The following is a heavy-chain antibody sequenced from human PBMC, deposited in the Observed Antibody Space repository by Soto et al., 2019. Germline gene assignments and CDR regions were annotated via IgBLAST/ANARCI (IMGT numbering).Heavy chain of an antibody. Sequence: QVQLVQSGAEVKKPGASVKVSCKASGYTFTSYGISWVRQAPGQGLEWMGWISAYNGNTNYAQKLQGRVTMTTDTSTSTAYMELRSLSSDDTAVYYCARDGDGYCRGGSCPLSYYYGMDVWGQGTTVTVSS. D-gene: IGHD2-15*01. CDR3: ARDGDGYCRGGSCPLSYYYGMDV. V-gene: IGHV1-18*01. CDR2: ISAYNGNT. CDR1: GYTFTSYG. J-gene: IGHJ6*02.